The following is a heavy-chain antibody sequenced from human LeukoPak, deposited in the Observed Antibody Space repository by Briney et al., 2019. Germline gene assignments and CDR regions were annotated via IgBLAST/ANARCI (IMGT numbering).Heavy chain of an antibody. CDR2: IYTSGST. V-gene: IGHV4-4*07. D-gene: IGHD3-10*02. CDR1: GGSMSSYY. CDR3: ARAPTFGYWFDP. J-gene: IGHJ5*02. Sequence: PSETLSLTCTVSGGSMSSYYWSWIRQPAGKGLEWIGRIYTSGSTNYIPSLKSRVTMSVDTSKNLFSLKLNSVTAADTAVYYCARAPTFGYWFDPWGQGTLVTVSS.